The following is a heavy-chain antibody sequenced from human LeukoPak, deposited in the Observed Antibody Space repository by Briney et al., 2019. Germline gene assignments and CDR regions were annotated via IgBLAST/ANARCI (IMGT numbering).Heavy chain of an antibody. V-gene: IGHV3-66*01. Sequence: GGSLRLSCAASGFTVSSNYMSWVRQAPGKGLEWVSVIYSGGSTYYADSVKGRFTISRDNSKNTLYLQMNSLRAEDTAVYYCATDPSLGGYCSSTSCKGDYWGQGTLVTVSS. D-gene: IGHD2-2*01. J-gene: IGHJ4*02. CDR1: GFTVSSNY. CDR2: IYSGGST. CDR3: ATDPSLGGYCSSTSCKGDY.